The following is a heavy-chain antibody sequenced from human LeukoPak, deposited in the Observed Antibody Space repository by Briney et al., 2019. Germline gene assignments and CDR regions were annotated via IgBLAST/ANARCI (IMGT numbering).Heavy chain of an antibody. V-gene: IGHV3-66*01. Sequence: GGSLRLSCAASGFTVSSNYMNWVRQAPGKGLEWVSVMYSGGSTFYGDSVKGRFTISRDNSMNTLYLQMNSLRAEDTAVYYCASSIAVAGSDYWGQGTLVTVSS. CDR2: MYSGGST. CDR1: GFTVSSNY. D-gene: IGHD6-19*01. J-gene: IGHJ4*02. CDR3: ASSIAVAGSDY.